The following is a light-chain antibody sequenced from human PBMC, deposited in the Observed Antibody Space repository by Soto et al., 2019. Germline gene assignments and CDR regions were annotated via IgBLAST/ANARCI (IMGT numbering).Light chain of an antibody. Sequence: QLVLTQSPSASASLGASVKLTCTLSSGHSSYTIAWHQHQPGKGPRYLMKLNSDGRHSKGDGIPDRFSGSSSGAERYLTISSLQSDDEADYYCQTWGTGMVFGGGTKLT. CDR3: QTWGTGMV. V-gene: IGLV4-69*01. CDR2: LNSDGRH. J-gene: IGLJ3*02. CDR1: SGHSSYT.